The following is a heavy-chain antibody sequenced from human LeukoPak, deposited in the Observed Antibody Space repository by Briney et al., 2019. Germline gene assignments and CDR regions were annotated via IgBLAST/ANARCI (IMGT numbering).Heavy chain of an antibody. CDR3: ARGLGQ. D-gene: IGHD7-27*01. J-gene: IGHJ4*02. Sequence: SETLSLTCAVYGGSFSGYYWSWIRQPPGKGLEWIGEINHSGSTNYNPSLKSRVTISVDTSKNQFSLKLSSVTAADTAVYYCARGLGQWGQGTLVTVSS. CDR1: GGSFSGYY. V-gene: IGHV4-34*01. CDR2: INHSGST.